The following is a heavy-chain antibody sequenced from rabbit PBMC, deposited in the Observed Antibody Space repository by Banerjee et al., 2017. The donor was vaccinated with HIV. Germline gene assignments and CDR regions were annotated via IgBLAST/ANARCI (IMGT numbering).Heavy chain of an antibody. J-gene: IGHJ4*01. Sequence: RQAPGKGLEWITCINMVTGKGVYASWAKGRFIMSRTSSTKVTLQMTSLTAADTATYFCARNDGGGAGYVLWGPGTLVTVS. D-gene: IGHD6-1*01. V-gene: IGHV1S40*01. CDR3: ARNDGGGAGYVL. CDR2: INMVTGKG.